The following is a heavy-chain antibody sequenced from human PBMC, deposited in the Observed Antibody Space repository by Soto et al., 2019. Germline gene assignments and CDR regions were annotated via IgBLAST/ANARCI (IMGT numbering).Heavy chain of an antibody. D-gene: IGHD4-17*01. CDR2: LYGNSGGI. J-gene: IGHJ4*02. V-gene: IGHV3-23*01. CDR3: AKDAVPGDGVWLMDH. Sequence: EVQLLESGGGLVQPGGSLRLSCAASGFTFASYAMTWVRHAPGKGLERVAGLYGNSGGIQYSDSVKGRCTISRDNSKNIVYLQMNSLRVEDTAVYFCAKDAVPGDGVWLMDHWGQGTLVTVSS. CDR1: GFTFASYA.